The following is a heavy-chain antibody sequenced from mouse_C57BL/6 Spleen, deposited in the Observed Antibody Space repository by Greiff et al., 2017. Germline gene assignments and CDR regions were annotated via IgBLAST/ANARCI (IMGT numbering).Heavy chain of an antibody. CDR2: ISDGGSYT. Sequence: DVKLVESGGGLVKPGGSLKLSCAASGFTFSSYAMSWVRQTPEKRLEWVATISDGGSYTYYPDNVKGRFTISRDNAKNNLYLQMSHLKSEDTAMYYCARVYYSNSYYFDYWGQGTTLTVSS. D-gene: IGHD2-5*01. V-gene: IGHV5-4*03. J-gene: IGHJ2*01. CDR1: GFTFSSYA. CDR3: ARVYYSNSYYFDY.